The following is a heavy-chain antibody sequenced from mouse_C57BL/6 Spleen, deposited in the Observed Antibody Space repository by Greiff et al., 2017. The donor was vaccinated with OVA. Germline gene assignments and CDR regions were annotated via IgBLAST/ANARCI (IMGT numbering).Heavy chain of an antibody. D-gene: IGHD2-2*01. CDR3: ARGGYPRGMDY. Sequence: QVHVKQSGAELVKPGASVKLSCKASGYTFTSYWMHWVKQRPGQGLEWIGMIHPNSGSTNYNEKFKSKATLTVDKSSSTAYMQLSSLTSEDSAVYYCARGGYPRGMDYWGQGTSVTVSS. J-gene: IGHJ4*01. CDR2: IHPNSGST. CDR1: GYTFTSYW. V-gene: IGHV1-64*01.